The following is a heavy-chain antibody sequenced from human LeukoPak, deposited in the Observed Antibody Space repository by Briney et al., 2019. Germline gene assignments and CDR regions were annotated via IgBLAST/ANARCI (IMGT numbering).Heavy chain of an antibody. D-gene: IGHD4-23*01. CDR2: ISGSGGTT. CDR3: ANRRTPSSLYYFDY. J-gene: IGHJ4*02. CDR1: GFTFSSYA. Sequence: QAGGSLRLSCAASGFTFSSYAMSWVRQAPGKGLEWVSAISGSGGTTYYADSVKGRFTISRDNSKNTLYLQMNSLRAEDTAIYYCANRRTPSSLYYFDYWGQGTLVTVSS. V-gene: IGHV3-23*01.